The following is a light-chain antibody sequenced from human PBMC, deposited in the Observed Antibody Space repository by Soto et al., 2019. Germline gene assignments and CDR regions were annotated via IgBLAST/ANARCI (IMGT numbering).Light chain of an antibody. CDR1: QSVSSSY. Sequence: EIVLTQSPGTLSFSPGERATLSRRASQSVSSSYLAWYQQKPGQAPRLLIYGASSRATGIPDRFSGSGSGTDFTLTISRLEPEDFAVYYCQQYGSSLSITFGQGTRLEIK. J-gene: IGKJ5*01. V-gene: IGKV3-20*01. CDR2: GAS. CDR3: QQYGSSLSIT.